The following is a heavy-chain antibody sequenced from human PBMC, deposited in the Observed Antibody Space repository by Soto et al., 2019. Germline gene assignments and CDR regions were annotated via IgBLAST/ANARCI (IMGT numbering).Heavy chain of an antibody. CDR1: AGSISSGGYY. CDR3: ARVHNYYGSGSYLDP. V-gene: IGHV4-31*03. CDR2: IYYNGYT. D-gene: IGHD3-10*01. J-gene: IGHJ5*02. Sequence: QVQLQESGPGLVKPSQTLSLTCTVSAGSISSGGYYWSWIRQHPGKGLEWIGYIYYNGYTYYNPSLKSRINISRDTSKNQFSLKLTSVTAADTPVYYCARVHNYYGSGSYLDPWGQGTLVTVSS.